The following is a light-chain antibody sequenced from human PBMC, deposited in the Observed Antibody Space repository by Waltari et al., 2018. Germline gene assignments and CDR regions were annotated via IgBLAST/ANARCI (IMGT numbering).Light chain of an antibody. CDR2: WAS. V-gene: IGKV4-1*01. J-gene: IGKJ1*01. CDR3: QQYYSTPLT. CDR1: QSVLYSSNNKNY. Sequence: DIVMTQSPDSLAVSLGERATINCKSSQSVLYSSNNKNYLTWYQQKPGQPPKLLIYWASTRESGVPERFRGSGSGTDFTLTISSLQAEDVAVYYCQQYYSTPLTFGQGTKVEVK.